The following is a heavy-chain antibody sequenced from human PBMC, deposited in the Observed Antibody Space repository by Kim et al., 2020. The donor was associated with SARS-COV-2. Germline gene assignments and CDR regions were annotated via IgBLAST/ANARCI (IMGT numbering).Heavy chain of an antibody. Sequence: SETLSLTCTVSGYSISSGYYWGCIRQPPGKGLEWIGSIYHSGSSYYNPSLKSRVTISVDTSKNQFSLKLSSVTAADTAVYYCAILTVTRIDYWGQGTLVTVSS. CDR2: IYHSGSS. CDR3: AILTVTRIDY. J-gene: IGHJ4*02. V-gene: IGHV4-38-2*02. D-gene: IGHD4-17*01. CDR1: GYSISSGYY.